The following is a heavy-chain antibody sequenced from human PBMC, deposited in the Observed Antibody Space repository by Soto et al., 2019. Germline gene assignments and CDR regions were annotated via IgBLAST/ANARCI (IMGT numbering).Heavy chain of an antibody. CDR3: ARVPSAFYGMDV. Sequence: GGSLRLSCAASGFTFSSYNMNWVRQAPGKGLEWVSSISSSSSYIYYADSVKGRFTISRDNAKNSLYLQMNSLRAEDTAVYYCARVPSAFYGMDVWGQGTTVTVSS. CDR1: GFTFSSYN. V-gene: IGHV3-21*01. J-gene: IGHJ6*02. D-gene: IGHD2-2*01. CDR2: ISSSSSYI.